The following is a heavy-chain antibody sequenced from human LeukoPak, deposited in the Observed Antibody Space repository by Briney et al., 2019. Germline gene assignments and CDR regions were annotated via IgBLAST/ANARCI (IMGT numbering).Heavy chain of an antibody. V-gene: IGHV3-74*01. Sequence: GGSPRLSCAASGFTVSSNYMSWVRQAPGKGLVWVSRINGDGSTLSYADSVKGRFTVSRDNSKNTLYLQINSLRAEDTAVYYCGRDRGNDYFDYWGQGTLVTVSS. J-gene: IGHJ4*02. CDR1: GFTVSSNY. CDR2: INGDGSTL. CDR3: GRDRGNDYFDY.